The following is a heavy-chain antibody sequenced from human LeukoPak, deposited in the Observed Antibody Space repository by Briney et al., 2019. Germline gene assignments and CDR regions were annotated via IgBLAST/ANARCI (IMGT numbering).Heavy chain of an antibody. V-gene: IGHV5-51*01. J-gene: IGHJ4*02. CDR3: ARLRTIHYYDSSGYCDY. CDR1: GYSFTSYW. CDR2: IYPGDSHT. D-gene: IGHD3-22*01. Sequence: GDSLKISCKGSGYSFTSYWIGWARQMPGDGLDWMGIIYPGDSHTRYSPSIHGQVTISADKSISTAYLQSSSLKASDTAMYYCARLRTIHYYDSSGYCDYWGQRTLVTVSS.